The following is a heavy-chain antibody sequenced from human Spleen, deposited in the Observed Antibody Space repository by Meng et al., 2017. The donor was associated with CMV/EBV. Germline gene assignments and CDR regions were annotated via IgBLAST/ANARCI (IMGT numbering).Heavy chain of an antibody. J-gene: IGHJ5*02. D-gene: IGHD3-22*01. CDR1: GYNLTGYY. CDR3: ARDFDTSGYHGWFDP. V-gene: IGHV1-2*02. Sequence: SGYNLTGYYMHWVRQAPGQGLEWMGWINPYTGGTNYAQKFQGRVTMTRDTSISTAYMELSRLTSDDTAVYYCARDFDTSGYHGWFDPWGQGTLVTVSS. CDR2: INPYTGGT.